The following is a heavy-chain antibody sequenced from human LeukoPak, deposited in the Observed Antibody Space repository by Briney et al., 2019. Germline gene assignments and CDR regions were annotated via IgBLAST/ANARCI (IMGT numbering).Heavy chain of an antibody. CDR3: ARDHCTSTICYFAY. CDR2: ISSSGSTI. D-gene: IGHD2-2*01. CDR1: GFTFSSYE. Sequence: PGGSLRLSCVASGFTFSSYEMNWVRQAPGKGLEWLSYISSSGSTIYNADSVKGRFTISRDNAKNSLYLQMNSLRAEDTAVYYCARDHCTSTICYFAYWGQGTLVTVSS. J-gene: IGHJ4*02. V-gene: IGHV3-48*03.